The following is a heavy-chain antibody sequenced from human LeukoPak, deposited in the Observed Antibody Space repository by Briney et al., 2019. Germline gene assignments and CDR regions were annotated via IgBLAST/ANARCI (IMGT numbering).Heavy chain of an antibody. D-gene: IGHD6-13*01. CDR1: GFTFSSYA. Sequence: GGSLRLSCAASGFTFSSYAMNWVRQAPGKGLEWVSAISGSGGSTYYADSVKGRFTISRDNSKNALYLQMNSLRAEDTAVYYCAKDKGSSSWYEYFQHWGQGTLVTVSS. V-gene: IGHV3-23*01. CDR2: ISGSGGST. J-gene: IGHJ1*01. CDR3: AKDKGSSSWYEYFQH.